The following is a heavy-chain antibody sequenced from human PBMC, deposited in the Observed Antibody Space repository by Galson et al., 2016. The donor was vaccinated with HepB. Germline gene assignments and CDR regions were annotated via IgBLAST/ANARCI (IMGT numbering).Heavy chain of an antibody. V-gene: IGHV3-23*01. CDR3: AKRAIATTLNWFDP. Sequence: SLRLSCAVSGFTFSSYAMSWVRQTPGRGLEWVSNINGDGSTTHYTDSVKGRFTISRDNSQNTLYLQMSSLRAEDTAVYYCAKRAIATTLNWFDPWGQGTLVTVSS. J-gene: IGHJ5*02. CDR1: GFTFSSYA. CDR2: INGDGSTT. D-gene: IGHD6-13*01.